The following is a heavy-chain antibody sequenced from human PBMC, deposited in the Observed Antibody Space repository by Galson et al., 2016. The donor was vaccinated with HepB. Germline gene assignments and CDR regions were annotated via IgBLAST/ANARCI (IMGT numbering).Heavy chain of an antibody. V-gene: IGHV1-18*01. CDR1: GYTFASYG. CDR2: ISSYNGNT. D-gene: IGHD6-19*01. J-gene: IGHJ4*02. CDR3: ARDWLVAVFDY. Sequence: SVKVSCKASGYTFASYGISWVRQAPGQGLEWMGWISSYNGNTKYEQKLQGRVTMTTDTSTSTAYMELRSLRSDDTAVYYCARDWLVAVFDYWGQGTLVTVSS.